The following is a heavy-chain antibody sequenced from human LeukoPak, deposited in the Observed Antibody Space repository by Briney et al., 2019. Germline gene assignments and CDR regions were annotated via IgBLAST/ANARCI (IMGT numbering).Heavy chain of an antibody. J-gene: IGHJ4*02. V-gene: IGHV4-59*08. CDR3: ARLGSYYYDSSGYYYEGYFFDY. Sequence: SETLSLTCTVSGGSISSYYWSWIRQPPGKGLEWRGYIYYSGRTNYNPSLNRRLTISVDTSKHQFSLKLSSVTAADTAVYYCARLGSYYYDSSGYYYEGYFFDYWGQGTLVTVSS. D-gene: IGHD3-22*01. CDR1: GGSISSYY. CDR2: IYYSGRT.